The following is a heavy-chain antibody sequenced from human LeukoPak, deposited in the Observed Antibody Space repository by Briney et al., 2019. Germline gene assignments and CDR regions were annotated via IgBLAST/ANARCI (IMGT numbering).Heavy chain of an antibody. CDR3: ARDPVEWELLLDY. D-gene: IGHD1-26*01. CDR2: MNIDGSEK. V-gene: IGHV3-7*01. J-gene: IGHJ4*02. Sequence: GGSLRLSCAASGFTFSSYWMGWVRQAPGKRLEWVANMNIDGSEKYYADSAKGRFTISRDNARNSAYLQMNSLRVEDTAVYYCARDPVEWELLLDYWGQGTLVTVSS. CDR1: GFTFSSYW.